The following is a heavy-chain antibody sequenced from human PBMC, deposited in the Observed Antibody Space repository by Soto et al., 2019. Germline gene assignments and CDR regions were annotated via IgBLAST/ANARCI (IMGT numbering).Heavy chain of an antibody. CDR1: GGTFSSYA. V-gene: IGHV1-69*13. CDR3: ALRPVVAATPSWFDP. J-gene: IGHJ5*02. D-gene: IGHD2-15*01. Sequence: SVKVSCKASGGTFSSYAISWVRQAPGQGLEWMGGIIPIFGTANYAQKFQGRVTITADESTSTAYMELSSLRSEDTAVYYCALRPVVAATPSWFDPWGQGTLVTVS. CDR2: IIPIFGTA.